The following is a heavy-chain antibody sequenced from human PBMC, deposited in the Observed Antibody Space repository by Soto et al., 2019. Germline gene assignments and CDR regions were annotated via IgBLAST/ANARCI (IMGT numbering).Heavy chain of an antibody. D-gene: IGHD2-8*01. CDR3: ARGSGVDESHYFDS. Sequence: QVQLQESGPGLVKPSQTLSLTCTVSGASISNSDNYWSWIRQPPGKGLQWIGYIDYSGSTYYNPSLMSGIGISLDTSKNQFSLRVTSVTAAATAMFYCARGSGVDESHYFDSWGQGTLVTVSS. CDR1: GASISNSDNY. CDR2: IDYSGST. V-gene: IGHV4-30-4*01. J-gene: IGHJ4*02.